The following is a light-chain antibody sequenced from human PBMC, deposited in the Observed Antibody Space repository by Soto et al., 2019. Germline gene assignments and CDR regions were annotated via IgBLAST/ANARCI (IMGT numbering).Light chain of an antibody. CDR3: SSYAGSGTSDVV. V-gene: IGLV2-23*01. CDR2: EGS. Sequence: QSALTQPASVSGSPGQSITISCTGTSSDVGSYNLVSWYQHHPGNAPKLMNYEGSKRPSGVSDRFSGSKSGNTASLTISGLQAEDEADYYCSSYAGSGTSDVVFGGGTKLTVL. CDR1: SSDVGSYNL. J-gene: IGLJ2*01.